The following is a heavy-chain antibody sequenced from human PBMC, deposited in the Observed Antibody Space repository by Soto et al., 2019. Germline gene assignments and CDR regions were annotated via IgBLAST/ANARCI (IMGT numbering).Heavy chain of an antibody. CDR2: INPKSGGT. D-gene: IGHD2-8*01. CDR3: ARGDSTXCSNGVCSFFYNHDMDV. CDR1: GYSFTDYH. Sequence: ASVKVSCKASGYSFTDYHIHWVRQAPGQGLEWLGRINPKSGGTSTAQKFQGWVTMTTDTSISTASMELTRLTSDETAIYYCARGDSTXCSNGVCSFFYNHDMDVWGQGTTVTVSS. J-gene: IGHJ6*02. V-gene: IGHV1-2*04.